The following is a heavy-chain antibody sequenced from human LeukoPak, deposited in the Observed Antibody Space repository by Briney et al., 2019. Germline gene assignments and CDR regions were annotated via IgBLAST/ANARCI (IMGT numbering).Heavy chain of an antibody. V-gene: IGHV4-59*01. CDR3: ARGATAWVHSDD. Sequence: SETLSLICTVSGGSISSSYWSRIRQPPGKGLEWIGYIYHSGTTSYNPSLKRRVTISLDTPKNQFSLKLSSVTAADTAVYYCARGATAWVHSDDWGQGTLVTVSS. CDR2: IYHSGTT. CDR1: GGSISSSY. D-gene: IGHD1-26*01. J-gene: IGHJ4*02.